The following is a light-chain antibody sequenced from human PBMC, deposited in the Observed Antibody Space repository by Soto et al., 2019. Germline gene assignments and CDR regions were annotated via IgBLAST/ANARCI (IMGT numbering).Light chain of an antibody. CDR2: GAS. CDR1: QGISSY. V-gene: IGKV1-8*01. CDR3: QQLNAYPLT. J-gene: IGKJ5*01. Sequence: IRMTQAPSSFSASTEDIVTITFRASQGISSYLAWYQQKPGKAPKLLIYGASTLQSGVPSRFSGSGYGTDFNLTISNLQTEDFATYDCQQLNAYPLTFGQGTRLEIK.